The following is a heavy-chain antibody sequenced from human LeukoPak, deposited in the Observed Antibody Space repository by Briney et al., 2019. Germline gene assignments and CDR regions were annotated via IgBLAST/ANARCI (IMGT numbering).Heavy chain of an antibody. J-gene: IGHJ5*02. D-gene: IGHD5-24*01. V-gene: IGHV3-21*01. CDR1: GFTFSSYS. CDR3: ARDVERAAPDP. Sequence: GGSLRLSCAASGFTFSSYSMNWVRQAPGKGLEWVSSISSSSSYIYYADSVKGRFSISRDNAKKSLYLQMNSLRAEDTAIYYCARDVERAAPDPWGQGTLVIVSS. CDR2: ISSSSSYI.